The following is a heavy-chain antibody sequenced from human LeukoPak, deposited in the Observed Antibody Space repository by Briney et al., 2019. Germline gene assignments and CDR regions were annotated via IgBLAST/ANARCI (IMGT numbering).Heavy chain of an antibody. CDR2: ISGSGGST. D-gene: IGHD5-12*01. V-gene: IGHV3-23*01. CDR1: GFTFSSYA. Sequence: SGGSLRLSRAASGFTFSSYAMSWVRQAPGKGLEWVSAISGSGGSTYYADSVKGRFTISRDNSKNTLYLQMNSLRAEDTAVYYCAKGDVDIVATIDSYSFDYWGQGTLVTVSS. J-gene: IGHJ4*02. CDR3: AKGDVDIVATIDSYSFDY.